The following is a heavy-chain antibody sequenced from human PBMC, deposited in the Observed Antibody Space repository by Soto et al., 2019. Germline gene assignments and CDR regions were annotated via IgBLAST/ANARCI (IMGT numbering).Heavy chain of an antibody. Sequence: PSETLSLTCSVSGGSINSDDHYWTWIRQPPGKGLEWIGSIYKSGTTNYNPSLKSRITVSIDTSKNQFSLNLTSVTAADTALYYCARKRRGGSWLAPWGQGPPVTVYS. V-gene: IGHV4-30-4*01. CDR2: IYKSGTT. CDR3: ARKRRGGSWLAP. J-gene: IGHJ5*02. CDR1: GGSINSDDHY.